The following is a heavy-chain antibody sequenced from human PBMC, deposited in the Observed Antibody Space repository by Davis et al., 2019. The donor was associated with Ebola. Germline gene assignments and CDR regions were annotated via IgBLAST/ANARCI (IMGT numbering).Heavy chain of an antibody. D-gene: IGHD6-13*01. J-gene: IGHJ6*02. CDR2: IWYDGRDK. V-gene: IGHV3-33*08. CDR1: GFSFRTYA. Sequence: GGSLRLSCAASGFSFRTYAMHWVRQAPGKGLEWVAVIWYDGRDKYYADSVKGRFTISRDNSKNTLFLQMNSLRAEDTAVYFCARSIAAAGDDMDVWGQGTTVTVSS. CDR3: ARSIAAAGDDMDV.